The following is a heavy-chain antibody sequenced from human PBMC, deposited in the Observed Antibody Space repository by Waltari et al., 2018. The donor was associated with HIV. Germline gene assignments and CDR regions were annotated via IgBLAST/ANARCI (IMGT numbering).Heavy chain of an antibody. V-gene: IGHV3-74*01. CDR3: TRSIPGDYYY. CDR2: INGDGSAT. Sequence: EVQLVESGGGLVQPGGSLRLSCAASGFNLSDFWMHWVRQAPGKGLVWVSRINGDGSATRYADSVKGRFTISRDNAKNTLYLQMNSLRAEDTAVYYCTRSIPGDYYYWGQGTLVTVSS. J-gene: IGHJ4*02. D-gene: IGHD3-16*01. CDR1: GFNLSDFW.